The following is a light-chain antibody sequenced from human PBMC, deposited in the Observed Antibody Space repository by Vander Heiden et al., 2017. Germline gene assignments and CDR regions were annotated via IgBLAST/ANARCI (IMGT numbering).Light chain of an antibody. CDR3: QQYNSYSWT. CDR1: QSISSW. J-gene: IGKJ1*01. V-gene: IGKV1-5*03. CDR2: KAS. Sequence: DIHMTQSPSNLSASVGDRVTITCRASQSISSWLAWYQQKPGKAPKLLIYKASSLESGVPSRFSGSGSGTEFTLTISSLQPDDFATYYCQQYNSYSWTFGQGTKVEIK.